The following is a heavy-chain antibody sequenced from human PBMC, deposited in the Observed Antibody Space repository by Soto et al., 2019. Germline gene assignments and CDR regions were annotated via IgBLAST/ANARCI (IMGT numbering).Heavy chain of an antibody. V-gene: IGHV3-53*02. D-gene: IGHD1-26*01. CDR2: TFTGGST. CDR1: GFSVTTNY. J-gene: IGHJ6*02. Sequence: EVQLVETGGGLIQPGGSLRLSCLASGFSVTTNYSIWVRQPPGKGLEWVSTTFTGGSTHYADSVKGRFSISRDNSKNTVYLQMNNLRVEDTAVYYCAKKPRSSIQGWAFGMDVWGQGTTVSVPS. CDR3: AKKPRSSIQGWAFGMDV.